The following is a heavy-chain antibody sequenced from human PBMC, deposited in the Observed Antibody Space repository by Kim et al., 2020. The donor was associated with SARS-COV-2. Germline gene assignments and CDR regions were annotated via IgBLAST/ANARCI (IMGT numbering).Heavy chain of an antibody. CDR3: ARRDSSSWCGGAFDI. Sequence: PALQSRVTVSVDTSKNQFSLKLSAVTAADTDVYYCARRDSSSWCGGAFDIWGQGTMVTVSS. D-gene: IGHD6-13*01. V-gene: IGHV4-59*08. J-gene: IGHJ3*02.